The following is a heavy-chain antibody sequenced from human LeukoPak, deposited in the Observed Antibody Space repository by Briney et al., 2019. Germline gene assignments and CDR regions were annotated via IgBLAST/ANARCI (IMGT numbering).Heavy chain of an antibody. D-gene: IGHD3-10*01. J-gene: IGHJ4*02. Sequence: AGSLTLSCAASGFTFSNYNMNWVRQPPGKGLEWVSSISSNSNYIYYADSVKGRSNISRDNAKNSLYLQMYSLGVEETAVYYCARVYDSGSEYFDYWGQGTLVTVSS. CDR1: GFTFSNYN. CDR3: ARVYDSGSEYFDY. V-gene: IGHV3-21*01. CDR2: ISSNSNYI.